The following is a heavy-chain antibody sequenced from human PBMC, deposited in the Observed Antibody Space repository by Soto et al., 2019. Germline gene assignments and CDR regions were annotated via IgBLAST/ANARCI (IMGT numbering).Heavy chain of an antibody. J-gene: IGHJ6*02. V-gene: IGHV3-30*03. CDR3: ARDMSMAVPGRGEYYYYYGMDL. CDR2: VSYDGSNE. CDR1: RFNFNIYG. D-gene: IGHD6-19*01. Sequence: TVGSLRLSCAASRFNFNIYGMHWVRQAPGTGLEWVAVVSYDGSNEYYADSVKGRFTISRDNSRNTLYLEMNSLRPEDTAAYYCARDMSMAVPGRGEYYYYYGMDLWGRGTTVTVYS.